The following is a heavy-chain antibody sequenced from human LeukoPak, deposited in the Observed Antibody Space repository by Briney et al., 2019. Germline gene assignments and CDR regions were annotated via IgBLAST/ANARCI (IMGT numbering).Heavy chain of an antibody. CDR1: GFIFSNYA. J-gene: IGHJ4*02. D-gene: IGHD3-9*01. CDR2: ISHDGSEK. V-gene: IGHV3-30*18. CDR3: VKDYFASWN. Sequence: GGSLRLSCEASGFIFSNYAMHWVRQPPGKGLEWVAIISHDGSEKHFANPVKDRFTVSRDNFKSTLYLQMNSLGPEDTAVYYCVKDYFASWNWGQGTLVTVSS.